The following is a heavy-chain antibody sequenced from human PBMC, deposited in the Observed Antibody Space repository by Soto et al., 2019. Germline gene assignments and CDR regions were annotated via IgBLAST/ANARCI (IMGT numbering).Heavy chain of an antibody. J-gene: IGHJ6*03. Sequence: PGGSLRLSCAASGFTFSSYSMNWVRQAPGKGLEWVSSISSSSSYIYYADSVKGRFTISRDNAKNSLYLQMNSLRAEDTAVYYCARASDHPNYYYYYYMGVWGKGTTVTVSS. CDR2: ISSSSSYI. V-gene: IGHV3-21*01. CDR3: ARASDHPNYYYYYYMGV. CDR1: GFTFSSYS.